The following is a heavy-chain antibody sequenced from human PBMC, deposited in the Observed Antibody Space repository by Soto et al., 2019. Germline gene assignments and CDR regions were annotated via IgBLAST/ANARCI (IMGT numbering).Heavy chain of an antibody. V-gene: IGHV1-18*01. Sequence: ASVKGSCKASGYTFTSYGISWVRQAPGQGLEWMGWISAYNGNTNYAQKLQGRVTMTTDTSTSTAYMELRSLRSDDTAVYYCARAGRLLARDWFDPWGQGTLVTVSS. CDR2: ISAYNGNT. J-gene: IGHJ5*02. CDR3: ARAGRLLARDWFDP. CDR1: GYTFTSYG. D-gene: IGHD3-10*01.